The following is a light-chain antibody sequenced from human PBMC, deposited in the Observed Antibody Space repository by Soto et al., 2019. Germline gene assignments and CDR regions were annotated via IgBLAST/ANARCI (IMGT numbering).Light chain of an antibody. CDR2: GAS. CDR1: QSVSSSY. V-gene: IGKV3-20*01. CDR3: QQDGSSPIT. J-gene: IGKJ5*01. Sequence: EIVLTQAPGTLSLSPGERATLSCMARQSVSSSYLAWYQQTPGQAPRLLIYGASSRATGIPDRFSGSGSGTDFSVTISRLEPEDFAVYYCQQDGSSPITFGQGTRLEIK.